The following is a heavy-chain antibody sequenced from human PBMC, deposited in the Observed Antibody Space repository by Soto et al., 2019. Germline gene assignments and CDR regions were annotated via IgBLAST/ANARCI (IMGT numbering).Heavy chain of an antibody. CDR3: ARYRREAVAGYTLDN. CDR1: GGSISSNY. J-gene: IGHJ4*02. CDR2: VYNSGST. Sequence: PSENLSLTCTVSGGSISSNYWTWIRQPPGKGLEWIGYVYNSGSTNYNPSLKSRVTISEDTSKSQFSLKVNSMTAADTAVYYCARYRREAVAGYTLDNWGQGILVTVS. D-gene: IGHD6-13*01. V-gene: IGHV4-59*01.